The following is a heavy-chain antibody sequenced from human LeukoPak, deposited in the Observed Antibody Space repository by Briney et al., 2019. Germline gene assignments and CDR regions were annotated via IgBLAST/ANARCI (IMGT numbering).Heavy chain of an antibody. CDR1: GFMFNIYW. V-gene: IGHV3-7*05. CDR2: INQDGSEK. CDR3: ARDKSYGDSEDY. J-gene: IGHJ4*02. Sequence: GGSLRLSCAASGFMFNIYWMSWGRQAPGKGLEWVANINQDGSEKYYVDSVKGRFTISRDNAKNSLYLQMNSLRAEDTAVYYCARDKSYGDSEDYWGQGTLVTVSS. D-gene: IGHD4-17*01.